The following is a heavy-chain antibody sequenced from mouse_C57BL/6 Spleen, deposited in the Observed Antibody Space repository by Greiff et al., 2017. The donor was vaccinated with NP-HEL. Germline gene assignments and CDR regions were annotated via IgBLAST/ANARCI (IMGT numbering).Heavy chain of an antibody. CDR3: ARHEEGDYYDYFDY. V-gene: IGHV1-62-2*01. D-gene: IGHD1-1*01. Sequence: LEESGAELVKPGASVKLSCKASGYTFTEYTIHWVKQRSGQGLEWIGWFYPGSGSIKYNEKFKDKATLTADKSSSTVYMELSILTSEDSAVYFCARHEEGDYYDYFDYWGQGTTLTVSS. J-gene: IGHJ2*01. CDR1: GYTFTEYT. CDR2: FYPGSGSI.